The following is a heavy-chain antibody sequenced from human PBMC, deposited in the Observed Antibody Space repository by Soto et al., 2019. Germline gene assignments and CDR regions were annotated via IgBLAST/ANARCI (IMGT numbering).Heavy chain of an antibody. CDR3: AIVTTSYFDY. D-gene: IGHD4-4*01. V-gene: IGHV1-69*02. J-gene: IGHJ4*02. CDR1: GGTFSSYI. Sequence: QVQLVQSGAEVKKPGSSVKVSCKASGGTFSSYIISWVRQAPGQGLEWMGRIIPILGIANYAQKFQGRVTITADKSTSTTYMELSSLRSEDTVVYFCAIVTTSYFDYWGQGTLVTVAS. CDR2: IIPILGIA.